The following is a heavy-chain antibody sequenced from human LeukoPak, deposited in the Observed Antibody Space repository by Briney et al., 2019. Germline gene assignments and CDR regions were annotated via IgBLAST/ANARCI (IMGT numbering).Heavy chain of an antibody. J-gene: IGHJ4*02. CDR1: GFTFSSYA. V-gene: IGHV3-23*01. CDR2: ISVSGCNT. CDR3: TTDAQLWPTLCF. Sequence: GGSLRLSCAASGFTFSSYAMSWVRQAPGKGLEWVSAISVSGCNTYYADSVKGRFTISRDNPQNTMYLQMNSLKTEDTAVYYCTTDAQLWPTLCFWGQGTLVTVSS. D-gene: IGHD5-18*01.